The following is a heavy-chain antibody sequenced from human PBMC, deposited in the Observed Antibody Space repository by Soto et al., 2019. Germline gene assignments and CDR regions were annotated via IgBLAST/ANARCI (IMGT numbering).Heavy chain of an antibody. J-gene: IGHJ5*02. V-gene: IGHV1-2*02. Sequence: ASVKVSCKASGYTFNGYYMHWVRQAPGQGLEWMGWINLNSGGTNYAQKLQGRVTMTRDTSISTAYMELSRLRSDDTAVYYCARDQQLERRWRFPGSEEAWFDPWGQGTLVTVSS. CDR2: INLNSGGT. CDR1: GYTFNGYY. CDR3: ARDQQLERRWRFPGSEEAWFDP. D-gene: IGHD1-1*01.